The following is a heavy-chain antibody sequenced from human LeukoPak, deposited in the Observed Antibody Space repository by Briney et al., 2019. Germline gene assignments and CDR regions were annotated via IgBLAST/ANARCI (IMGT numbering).Heavy chain of an antibody. V-gene: IGHV1-69*05. Sequence: SVKVSCKASGGTFSSYAISWVRQAPGQGLERMGGIIPIFGTANYAQKFQGRVTITTDESTSTAYMELSSLRSEDTAVYYCARGLQNYGGIEGDAFDIWGQGTMVSFSS. J-gene: IGHJ3*02. CDR2: IIPIFGTA. CDR1: GGTFSSYA. CDR3: ARGLQNYGGIEGDAFDI. D-gene: IGHD2-21*01.